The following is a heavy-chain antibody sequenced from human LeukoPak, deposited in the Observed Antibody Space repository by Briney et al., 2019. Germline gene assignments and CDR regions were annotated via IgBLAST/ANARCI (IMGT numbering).Heavy chain of an antibody. V-gene: IGHV1-69*13. Sequence: SVKVSCKASGGTFSSYAISWVRQAPGQGLEWMGGIIPIFGTANYAQKFQGGVTITADESTSTAYMELSSLRSEDTAVYYCARESGYCSSTSCYGYYYYMDVWGKGTTVTVSS. CDR3: ARESGYCSSTSCYGYYYYMDV. CDR1: GGTFSSYA. D-gene: IGHD2-2*01. J-gene: IGHJ6*03. CDR2: IIPIFGTA.